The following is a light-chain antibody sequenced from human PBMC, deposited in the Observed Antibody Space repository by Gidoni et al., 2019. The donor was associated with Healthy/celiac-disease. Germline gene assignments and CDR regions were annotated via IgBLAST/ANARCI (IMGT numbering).Light chain of an antibody. CDR2: SNN. V-gene: IGLV1-44*01. Sequence: QSMLTQPPSASGTPGQRVTIPCSGSSSNIGSNTVNWYQQLPGTAPKLLIYSNNQRPSGVPDRFSGSKSGTSASLAISGLQSEDEADYYCAAWDDRLNGVFGGGTKLTVL. CDR3: AAWDDRLNGV. J-gene: IGLJ3*02. CDR1: SSNIGSNT.